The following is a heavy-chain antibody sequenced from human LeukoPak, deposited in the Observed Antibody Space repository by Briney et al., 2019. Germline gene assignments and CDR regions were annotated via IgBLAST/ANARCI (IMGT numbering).Heavy chain of an antibody. J-gene: IGHJ4*02. V-gene: IGHV3-74*01. CDR1: GFTFSDYY. CDR3: ARGGYYTSGSWDY. CDR2: INGDGSSA. D-gene: IGHD3-10*01. Sequence: GGSLRLSCAASGFTFSDYYMSWIRQAPGKGLVWVSRINGDGSSASYADSVKGRFTISRDNAKNTLYLQMNSLRAEDTAVYYCARGGYYTSGSWDYWGQGTLVTVSS.